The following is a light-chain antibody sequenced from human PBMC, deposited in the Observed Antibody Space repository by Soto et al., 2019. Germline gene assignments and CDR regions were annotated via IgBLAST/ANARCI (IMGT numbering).Light chain of an antibody. CDR1: QNLLTY. CDR3: QQYTSDLYT. J-gene: IGKJ2*01. V-gene: IGKV1-5*01. CDR2: DAS. Sequence: DIQLTQFPSTLSASVGGTVTITCRASQNLLTYLAWYQQKPGRAPKLLIHDASTLEDGVPSRFSGSGSGTEVSLTISSLQPEDFAMYHCQQYTSDLYTFGQGTKLQ.